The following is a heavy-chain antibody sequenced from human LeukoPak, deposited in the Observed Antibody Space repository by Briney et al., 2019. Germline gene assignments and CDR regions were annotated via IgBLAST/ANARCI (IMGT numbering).Heavy chain of an antibody. J-gene: IGHJ4*02. CDR3: ARGALRYFDWSSRGLDY. CDR1: GYTFTSYY. CDR2: IIPSGGST. Sequence: ASVKVSCKASGYTFTSYYMHWVRQAPGQGLEWMGIIIPSGGSTSYAQKFQGRVTMTRDTSTSTVYMELSSLRSEDTAVYYCARGALRYFDWSSRGLDYWGQGTLVTVSS. D-gene: IGHD3-9*01. V-gene: IGHV1-46*01.